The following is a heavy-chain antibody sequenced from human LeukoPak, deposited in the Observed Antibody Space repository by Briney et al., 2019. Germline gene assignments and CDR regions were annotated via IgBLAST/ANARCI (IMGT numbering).Heavy chain of an antibody. CDR3: TRDPHDFWSGWHVGAFDI. D-gene: IGHD3-3*01. V-gene: IGHV3-49*04. J-gene: IGHJ3*02. Sequence: GGSLRLSCTASGFTFGDYAMSWVRQAPGKGLEWVGFIRSKAYGGTTEYAASVKGRFTISRDDSKSIAYLQMNSLKTEDTAVYYCTRDPHDFWSGWHVGAFDIWGQGTMVTVSS. CDR2: IRSKAYGGTT. CDR1: GFTFGDYA.